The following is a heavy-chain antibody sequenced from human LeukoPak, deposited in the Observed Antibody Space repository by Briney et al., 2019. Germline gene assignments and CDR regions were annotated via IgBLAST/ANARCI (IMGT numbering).Heavy chain of an antibody. V-gene: IGHV3-30*18. CDR3: AKAEYDFWSGYYPMGEYYFDY. CDR2: ISYDGSNK. J-gene: IGHJ4*02. Sequence: GGSLRLSCAASGFTFSSYGMHWVRQAPGKGLEWVAVISYDGSNKYYADSVKGRFTISRDNSKNTLYLQMNSLRAEDTAVYYCAKAEYDFWSGYYPMGEYYFDYWGQGTLVTVSS. CDR1: GFTFSSYG. D-gene: IGHD3-3*01.